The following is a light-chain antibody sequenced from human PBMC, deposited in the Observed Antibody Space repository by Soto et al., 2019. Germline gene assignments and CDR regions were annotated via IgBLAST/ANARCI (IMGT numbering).Light chain of an antibody. CDR3: QQRNIWPPVT. Sequence: EVVMTQSPATLSVSPGERATLSCRASQSARSSLGWYQQKPGHAPRLLIYGVSSRATGIPARFSGSGSGTDFTLTISSLEPEDSAIYYCQQRNIWPPVTFGQGTRLEIK. CDR1: QSARSS. J-gene: IGKJ5*01. V-gene: IGKV3D-15*01. CDR2: GVS.